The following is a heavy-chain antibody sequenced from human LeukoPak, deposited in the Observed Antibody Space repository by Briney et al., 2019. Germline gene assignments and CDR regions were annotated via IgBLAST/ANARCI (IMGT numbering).Heavy chain of an antibody. CDR2: FDPEDGET. D-gene: IGHD2-21*01. Sequence: ASVKVSCKVSGYTLTELSMHWVRQAPGKGLEWMGGFDPEDGETIYAQKFQGRVTMTEDTSTDTAYMELSSLRSEDTAVYYCATVTLLLDPDPAEYFQHWGQGTLVTVSS. V-gene: IGHV1-24*01. CDR1: GYTLTELS. CDR3: ATVTLLLDPDPAEYFQH. J-gene: IGHJ1*01.